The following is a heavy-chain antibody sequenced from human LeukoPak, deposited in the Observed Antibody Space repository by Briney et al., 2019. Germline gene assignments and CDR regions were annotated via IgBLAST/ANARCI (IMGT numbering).Heavy chain of an antibody. D-gene: IGHD5-24*01. Sequence: SGTLSLTCAVSGGSISSNYWWNWVRQPPGKGLEWIGEVSRSGSTNYNPSLKRRVTISVDKSKNQFSLNLTSVTAADTAVYYCARGMITITGPMPWFDPWGQGTLVTVSS. CDR3: ARGMITITGPMPWFDP. CDR2: VSRSGST. J-gene: IGHJ5*02. V-gene: IGHV4-4*02. CDR1: GGSISSNYW.